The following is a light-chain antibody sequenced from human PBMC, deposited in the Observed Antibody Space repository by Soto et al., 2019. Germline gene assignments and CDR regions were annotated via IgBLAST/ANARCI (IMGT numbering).Light chain of an antibody. J-gene: IGKJ2*01. CDR2: GAS. CDR1: QRISSY. Sequence: DIQRTQSPSSLSASVGDRVTITCRASQRISSYLNWYQQKPGKAPKLLMYGASNLQSGVPSRISGGGFGTDFTLTISSLQPEDFATYYCQQSYSTPQTFGQGTKLEIK. V-gene: IGKV1-39*01. CDR3: QQSYSTPQT.